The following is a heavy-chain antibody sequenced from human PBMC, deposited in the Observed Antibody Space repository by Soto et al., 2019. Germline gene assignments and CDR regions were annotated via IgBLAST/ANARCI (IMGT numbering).Heavy chain of an antibody. CDR1: GGSISSGDYY. CDR3: ARREVDAGYFDY. Sequence: SETLSLTCTVSGGSISSGDYYWSWIRQPPGKGLEWIGYISYSGSTYYNPSLKSRLTISVDTSKNQFSLKLSSVTAADTAVYYCARREVDAGYFDYWGKGNLVPVYS. CDR2: ISYSGST. D-gene: IGHD2-15*01. J-gene: IGHJ4*02. V-gene: IGHV4-30-4*01.